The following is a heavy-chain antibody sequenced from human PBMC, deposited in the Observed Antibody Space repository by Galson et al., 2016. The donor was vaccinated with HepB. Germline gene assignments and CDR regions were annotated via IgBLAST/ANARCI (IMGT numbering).Heavy chain of an antibody. CDR1: GFTVIHDY. J-gene: IGHJ6*04. CDR3: VQGSTAPAV. V-gene: IGHV3-53*01. CDR2: IYAADNT. Sequence: SLRLSCATPGFTVIHDYTTWVRQAPGKGLEWVSLIYAADNTYYADSVKGRFTISRDISKSTLFLQMNSLRAEDTAVYYCVQGSTAPAVWGKGTTVTVSS. D-gene: IGHD1-26*01.